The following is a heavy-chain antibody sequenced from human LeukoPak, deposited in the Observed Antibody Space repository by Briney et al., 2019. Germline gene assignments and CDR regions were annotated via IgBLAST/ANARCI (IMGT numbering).Heavy chain of an antibody. J-gene: IGHJ4*02. CDR1: GFTFSSLA. CDR2: ISSNGGNT. D-gene: IGHD2-15*01. CDR3: ARGGASELYYFDY. V-gene: IGHV3-64*04. Sequence: GGSLRLSCSASGFTFSSLALHWVRQAPGKGLEYVLSISSNGGNTYYADSVKGRFTISRDNSKNTLYLQMNSLRAEDTAVYYCARGGASELYYFDYWGQGTLVTVSS.